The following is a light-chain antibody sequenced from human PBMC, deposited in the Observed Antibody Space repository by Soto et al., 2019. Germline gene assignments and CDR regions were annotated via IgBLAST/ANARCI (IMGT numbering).Light chain of an antibody. CDR3: QQRYNWPWT. Sequence: EIVLTQSPATLSFSPGETATLSCRASESVSNYLAWYQLKPGQAPRLVIFDAGSRATGMPARFSASGSGTDFTLTISGLEPEDFAVYSCQQRYNWPWTFGQGTKWIS. CDR2: DAG. V-gene: IGKV3-11*01. CDR1: ESVSNY. J-gene: IGKJ1*01.